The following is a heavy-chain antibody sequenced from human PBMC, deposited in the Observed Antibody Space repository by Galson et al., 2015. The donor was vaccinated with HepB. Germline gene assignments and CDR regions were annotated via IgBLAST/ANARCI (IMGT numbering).Heavy chain of an antibody. V-gene: IGHV3-74*01. J-gene: IGHJ4*02. CDR3: AVYYDFWSGYPIDY. CDR2: INSDGSST. Sequence: SLRLSCAASGFTFSSYWMHWVRQAPGKGLVWVSRINSDGSSTSYADSVKGRFTISRDNAKNTLYLQMNSLRAEDTAVYYCAVYYDFWSGYPIDYWAREPWSPSPQ. D-gene: IGHD3-3*01. CDR1: GFTFSSYW.